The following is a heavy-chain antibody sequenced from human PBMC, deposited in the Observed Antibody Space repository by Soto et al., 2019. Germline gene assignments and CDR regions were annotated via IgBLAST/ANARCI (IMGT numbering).Heavy chain of an antibody. CDR2: IFPSKYGT. D-gene: IGHD4-4*01. Sequence: GESLKISCHGSGYTFPYYWMSWGRQMPGKGLEEMGFIFPSKYGTRYSPSFQGQVIIFVDTSINTAYLQFTSRKAQDSAIYYCARPEGDFSKLDHWGHGTLVTVSS. CDR3: ARPEGDFSKLDH. CDR1: GYTFPYYW. V-gene: IGHV5-51*01. J-gene: IGHJ5*02.